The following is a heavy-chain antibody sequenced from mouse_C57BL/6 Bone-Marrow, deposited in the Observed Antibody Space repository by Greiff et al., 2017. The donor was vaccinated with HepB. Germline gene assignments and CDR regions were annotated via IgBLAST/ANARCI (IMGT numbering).Heavy chain of an antibody. CDR2: INPGSGGT. Sequence: SGAELVRPGTSVKVSCKASGYAFTNYLIEWVKQRPGQGLEWIGVINPGSGGTNYNEKFKGKATLTADKSSSTAYRQLRSLTSEDSAVYFCAYYDYDDGFDYWGQGTTLTVSS. CDR1: GYAFTNYL. CDR3: AYYDYDDGFDY. V-gene: IGHV1-54*01. D-gene: IGHD2-4*01. J-gene: IGHJ2*01.